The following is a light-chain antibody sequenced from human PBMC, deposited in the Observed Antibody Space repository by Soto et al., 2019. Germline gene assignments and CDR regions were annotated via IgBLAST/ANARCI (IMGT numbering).Light chain of an antibody. J-gene: IGKJ1*01. CDR3: RSTGRSPTT. V-gene: IGKV3-20*01. Sequence: EIVLTQSPATLSLSPGERATLSCRASQSVSSSYLAWYQQKPGQAPRLLIYGASSRATGIPDRFSGSGSGTDFTRTISRLDLEVLIRRPPRSTGRSPTTLGQ. CDR1: QSVSSSY. CDR2: GAS.